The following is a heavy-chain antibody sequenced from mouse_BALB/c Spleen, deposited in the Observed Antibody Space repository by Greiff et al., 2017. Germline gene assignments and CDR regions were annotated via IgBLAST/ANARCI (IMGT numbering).Heavy chain of an antibody. CDR1: GFTFSSYG. Sequence: EVKVVESGGDLVKPGGSLKLSCAASGFTFSSYGMSWVRQTPDKRLEWVATISSGGSYTYYPDSVKGRFTISRDNAKNTLYLQMSSLKSEDTAMYYCARHLPYAMDYWGQGTSVTVSS. D-gene: IGHD2-1*01. V-gene: IGHV5-6*01. CDR2: ISSGGSYT. J-gene: IGHJ4*01. CDR3: ARHLPYAMDY.